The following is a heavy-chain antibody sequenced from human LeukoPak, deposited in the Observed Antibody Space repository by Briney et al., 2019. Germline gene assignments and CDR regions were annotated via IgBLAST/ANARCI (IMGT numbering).Heavy chain of an antibody. D-gene: IGHD6-19*01. V-gene: IGHV1-69*05. CDR2: IIPIFGTA. CDR1: GGTFSSYA. CDR3: AREGSGWYWGAFDI. Sequence: GSSVKVSCKASGGTFSSYAISWVRQAPGQGLERMGRIIPIFGTANYAQKFQGRVTITTDESTSTAYMELSSLRSEDTAVYYCAREGSGWYWGAFDIWGQGTMVTVSS. J-gene: IGHJ3*02.